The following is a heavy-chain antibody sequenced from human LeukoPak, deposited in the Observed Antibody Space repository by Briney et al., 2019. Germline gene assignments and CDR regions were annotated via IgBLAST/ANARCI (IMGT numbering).Heavy chain of an antibody. CDR2: ISGSSMST. Sequence: PSETLSLTCAVSGGSISSSNWWSWVRQAPGKGLEWISVISGSSMSTYYADSVKGRFTVSRDNSKNTVYLQMSSLRVEDSAIYYCGKDSRPSVTTFRSRWTDYWGQGILVTVSS. CDR3: GKDSRPSVTTFRSRWTDY. J-gene: IGHJ4*02. D-gene: IGHD4-11*01. V-gene: IGHV3-23*01. CDR1: GGSISSSN.